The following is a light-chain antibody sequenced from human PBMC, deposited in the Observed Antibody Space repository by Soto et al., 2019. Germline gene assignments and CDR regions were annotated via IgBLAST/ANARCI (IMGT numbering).Light chain of an antibody. CDR2: DIS. CDR1: TGTVTSGHF. J-gene: IGLJ1*01. CDR3: LLFYGGSSV. V-gene: IGLV7-46*01. Sequence: QAVVTQEPSLTVSPGGTVTLTCASSTGTVTSGHFPYWSQQKPGQAPRTLISDISKRLSGTPARFSGSLLGDKAALTLSGAQPEDEADYYCLLFYGGSSVFGPGTKLTVL.